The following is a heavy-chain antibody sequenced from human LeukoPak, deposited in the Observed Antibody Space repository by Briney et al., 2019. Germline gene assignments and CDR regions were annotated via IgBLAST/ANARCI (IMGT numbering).Heavy chain of an antibody. J-gene: IGHJ4*02. D-gene: IGHD3-22*01. V-gene: IGHV1-69*04. CDR3: ARDLFFDSSGYDY. Sequence: ASVKVSCKASGGTFSSYAISWVRQAPGQGREWMGRIIPILGIANYAQKFQGRVTITADKSTSTAYMELSSLRSEDTAVYYCARDLFFDSSGYDYWGQGTLVTVSS. CDR2: IIPILGIA. CDR1: GGTFSSYA.